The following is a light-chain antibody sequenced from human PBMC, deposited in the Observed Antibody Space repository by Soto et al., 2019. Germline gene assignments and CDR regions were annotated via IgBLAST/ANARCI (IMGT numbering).Light chain of an antibody. V-gene: IGKV1-5*03. CDR1: QAISSW. J-gene: IGKJ1*01. CDR3: QQYKSYPWT. Sequence: DIQMTQSPSTLSASVGDTVTIACRASQAISSWLAWYQQTPGKAPNLLLYKASSLEIGVPSRFSGGGSGTEFTLTISSLQPDDFATYYCQQYKSYPWTFGQGTKVEIK. CDR2: KAS.